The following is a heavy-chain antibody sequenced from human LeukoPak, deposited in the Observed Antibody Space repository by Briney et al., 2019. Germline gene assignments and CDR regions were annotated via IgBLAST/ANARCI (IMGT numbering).Heavy chain of an antibody. CDR1: GFTFSSYG. D-gene: IGHD5-24*01. V-gene: IGHV3-30*03. J-gene: IGHJ4*02. CDR3: ARSLTEMATIKFDY. Sequence: GGSLRLSCAASGFTFSSYGMHWVRQAPGKGLEWVAVISYDGSNKYYADSVKGRFTISRDNSKNTLYLQMNSLRAEDTAVYYCARSLTEMATIKFDYWGQGTLVTVSS. CDR2: ISYDGSNK.